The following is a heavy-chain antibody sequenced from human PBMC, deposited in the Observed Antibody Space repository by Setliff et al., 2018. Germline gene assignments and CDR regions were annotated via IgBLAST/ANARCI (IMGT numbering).Heavy chain of an antibody. V-gene: IGHV3-20*04. CDR2: INWSGGSR. CDR3: TGRTYGHQLGDY. D-gene: IGHD3-10*01. J-gene: IGHJ4*02. CDR1: GFTFDVSG. Sequence: GGSLRLSCGSSGFTFDVSGMSWVRQAPGKGLEWVSSINWSGGSRAYADSVKGRFTISRDTVYLQMNDLKTEDTGVYYCTGRTYGHQLGDYWGQGTRVTVS.